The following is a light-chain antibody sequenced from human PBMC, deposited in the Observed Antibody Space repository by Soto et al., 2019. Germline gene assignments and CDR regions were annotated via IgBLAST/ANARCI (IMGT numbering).Light chain of an antibody. V-gene: IGLV2-18*02. CDR2: DVS. Sequence: QSALTQPPSVSGSPGQSVAIPCTGTSSDVGNSNGVSWYQQPPGTAPKLMIYDVSNRPSGVPDRFSGSKSGNTASLTISGLQAEVEADYYCSSYTSSSTYVFGTGTKVTVL. J-gene: IGLJ1*01. CDR1: SSDVGNSNG. CDR3: SSYTSSSTYV.